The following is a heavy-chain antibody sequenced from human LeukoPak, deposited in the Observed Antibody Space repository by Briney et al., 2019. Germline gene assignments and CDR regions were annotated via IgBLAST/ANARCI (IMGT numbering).Heavy chain of an antibody. CDR1: AFTVSSNC. V-gene: IGHV3-66*02. Sequence: GGSRRLSCTASAFTVSSNCMSWVRQAPGKGLEWVSLIYTAGNTYYADSVRGRFTISRDISKNTLYLQMNSLRIDDTAVYYCARVAVEGREFFQHWGQGTLVTVSS. J-gene: IGHJ1*01. D-gene: IGHD6-19*01. CDR2: IYTAGNT. CDR3: ARVAVEGREFFQH.